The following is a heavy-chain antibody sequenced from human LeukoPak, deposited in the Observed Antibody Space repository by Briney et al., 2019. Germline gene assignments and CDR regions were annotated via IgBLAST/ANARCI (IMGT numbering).Heavy chain of an antibody. D-gene: IGHD5-18*01. Sequence: GESLKISCRGSGYSFSSYWIGWVRQMPGKGLELMGLIYPGDSDTRYRPPFQGQVTISADTSISTAYLQWSSLKASDTAMYYCARQVDTGYFDLWGRGTLVTVSS. J-gene: IGHJ2*01. V-gene: IGHV5-51*01. CDR2: IYPGDSDT. CDR3: ARQVDTGYFDL. CDR1: GYSFSSYW.